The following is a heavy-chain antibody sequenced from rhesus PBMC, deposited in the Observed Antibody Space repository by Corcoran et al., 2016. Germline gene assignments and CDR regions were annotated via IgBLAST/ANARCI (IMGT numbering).Heavy chain of an antibody. J-gene: IGHJ4*01. CDR3: ARPGTGVITFFDY. Sequence: QVQLQESGPGLVKPSETLSLTCAVSGGSFRSYWWGWICLPPRKGLEWSGSIYGRRGGTEYNHCLKSRATISRDTSKNQFSLKLSSVTAADTAVYYCARPGTGVITFFDYWGQGVLVTVSS. CDR1: GGSFRSYW. V-gene: IGHV4-160*01. D-gene: IGHD3-34*01. CDR2: IYGRRGGT.